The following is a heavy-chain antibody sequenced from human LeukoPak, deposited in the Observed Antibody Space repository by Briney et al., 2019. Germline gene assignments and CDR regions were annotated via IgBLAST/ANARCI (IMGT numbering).Heavy chain of an antibody. J-gene: IGHJ4*02. CDR2: ISSSSSYI. CDR1: GFTFSSYS. D-gene: IGHD2-15*01. Sequence: GGSLRLSCAASGFTFSSYSMNWVRQAPGKGLEWVSSISSSSSYIYYADSVKGRFTISRDNAKNSLYLQMNSLRAEDTAAYYCARDRGPYCSGGSCLRSFDYWGQGTLVTVSS. CDR3: ARDRGPYCSGGSCLRSFDY. V-gene: IGHV3-21*01.